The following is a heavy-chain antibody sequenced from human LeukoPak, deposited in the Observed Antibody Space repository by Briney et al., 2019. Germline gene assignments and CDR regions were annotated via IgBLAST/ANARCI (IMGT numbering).Heavy chain of an antibody. CDR1: GYTFTGYY. CDR3: ARLDSSGYYYLGWFDP. D-gene: IGHD3-22*01. Sequence: RASVKVSCKASGYTFTGYYMHWVRQAPGQGLEWMGWINTNTGNPTYAQGFTGRFVFSLDTSVSTAYLQISSLKAEDTAVYYCARLDSSGYYYLGWFDPWGQGTLVTVSS. J-gene: IGHJ5*02. V-gene: IGHV7-4-1*02. CDR2: INTNTGNP.